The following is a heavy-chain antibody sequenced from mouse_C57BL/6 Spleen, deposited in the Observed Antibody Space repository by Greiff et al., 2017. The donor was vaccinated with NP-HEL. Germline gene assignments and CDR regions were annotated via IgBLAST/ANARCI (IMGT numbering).Heavy chain of an antibody. Sequence: VKVVESGAELMKPGASVKLSCKATGYTFTGYWIEWVKQRPGHGLEWIGEILPGSGSTNYNEKFKGKATFTADTSSNTAYMQLSSLTTEDSAIYYCARGGIYYGNPYYAMDYWGQGTSVTVSS. CDR1: GYTFTGYW. CDR2: ILPGSGST. D-gene: IGHD2-1*01. CDR3: ARGGIYYGNPYYAMDY. V-gene: IGHV1-9*01. J-gene: IGHJ4*01.